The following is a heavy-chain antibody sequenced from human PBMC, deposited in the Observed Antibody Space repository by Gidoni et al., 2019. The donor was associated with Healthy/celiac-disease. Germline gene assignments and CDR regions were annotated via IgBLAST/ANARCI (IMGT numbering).Heavy chain of an antibody. V-gene: IGHV4-39*07. CDR3: ARESGGGGSCFDY. CDR2: IYYRGST. Sequence: HLQLQESGPGLVTPSETLYLTGTVSGCSISSSSYYWGWIRQPPGKGLEWIGSIYYRGSTYYNPALKRRVTISVDTSKNQFSLKLSSVTAADTAVYYCARESGGGGSCFDYWGQGTLVTVSS. J-gene: IGHJ4*02. CDR1: GCSISSSSYY. D-gene: IGHD2-15*01.